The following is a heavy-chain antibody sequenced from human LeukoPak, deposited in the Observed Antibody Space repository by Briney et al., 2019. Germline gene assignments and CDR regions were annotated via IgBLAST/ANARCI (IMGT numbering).Heavy chain of an antibody. CDR3: ARIVATILGNWFDP. V-gene: IGHV3-66*02. J-gene: IGHJ5*02. D-gene: IGHD5-12*01. Sequence: GGSLRLSCAASGFTFSSYWMSWVRQAPGKGLEWVSVIYSGGSTHYADSVKGRFTISRDNSKNTLYLQMNSLRAEDTAVYYCARIVATILGNWFDPWGQGTLVTVSS. CDR1: GFTFSSYW. CDR2: IYSGGST.